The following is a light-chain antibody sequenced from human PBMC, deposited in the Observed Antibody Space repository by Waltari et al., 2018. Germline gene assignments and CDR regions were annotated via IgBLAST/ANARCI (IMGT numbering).Light chain of an antibody. Sequence: QPALTQPASVSGSPGQSITISCTGASSDIGSYHFFSWYQQHPGKAPKLMIYEVTKRPSGVSHRFSGSKAANTASLTISGLQAEDEADYYCSSHTSSTAVAFGGGTKLTVL. J-gene: IGLJ2*01. CDR2: EVT. V-gene: IGLV2-14*03. CDR1: SSDIGSYHF. CDR3: SSHTSSTAVA.